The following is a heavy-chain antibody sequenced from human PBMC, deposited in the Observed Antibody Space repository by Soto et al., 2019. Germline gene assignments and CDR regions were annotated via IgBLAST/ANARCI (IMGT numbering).Heavy chain of an antibody. Sequence: GGSLRLSCAASGFTFSAYEMHWVRQPTGKGLEWVSAIGTLHDTYYPDSVKGRFTISRENAKNSLYLQMNSLTTGDTAVYYCARQASYWHGGGGWFDPWGQGTLVTVS. CDR1: GFTFSAYE. CDR3: ARQASYWHGGGGWFDP. V-gene: IGHV3-13*01. CDR2: IGTLHDT. D-gene: IGHD2-8*02. J-gene: IGHJ5*02.